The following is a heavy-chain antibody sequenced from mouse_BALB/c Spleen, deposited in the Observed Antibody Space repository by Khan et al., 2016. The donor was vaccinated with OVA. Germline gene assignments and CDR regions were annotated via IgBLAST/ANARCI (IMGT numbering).Heavy chain of an antibody. Sequence: VQLQESGPGLVAPSQSLSITCTISGFSLTSYGIHWVRQPPGKGLEWLVVIWSDGSTTYNSTLKSRLSITKDNSKSQVFLKMNSPQTDDTAMYYCARRPYYHYYAMDYWGQGTSVTVSS. CDR3: ARRPYYHYYAMDY. D-gene: IGHD2-10*01. CDR2: IWSDGST. V-gene: IGHV2-6-1*01. CDR1: GFSLTSYG. J-gene: IGHJ4*01.